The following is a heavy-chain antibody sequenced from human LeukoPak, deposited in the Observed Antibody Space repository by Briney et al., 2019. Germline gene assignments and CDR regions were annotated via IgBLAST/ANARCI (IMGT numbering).Heavy chain of an antibody. CDR2: ISYDGSNK. D-gene: IGHD3-22*01. V-gene: IGHV3-30*18. Sequence: PGGSLRLSCAASGFTFTSYTMNWVRQAPGKGLEWVAVISYDGSNKYYADSVKGRFTISRDNSKNTLYLQMNSLRAEDTAVYYCAKDRRIVVVDWVFEYWGQGTLVTVSS. J-gene: IGHJ4*02. CDR1: GFTFTSYT. CDR3: AKDRRIVVVDWVFEY.